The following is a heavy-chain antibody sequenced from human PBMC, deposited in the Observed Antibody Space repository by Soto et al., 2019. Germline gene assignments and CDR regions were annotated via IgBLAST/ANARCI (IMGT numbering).Heavy chain of an antibody. D-gene: IGHD1-1*01. V-gene: IGHV1-3*01. CDR2: INPATGNT. J-gene: IGHJ5*02. Sequence: QVQLVQSGAEVKKPGISVKVSCKASGYSFATYAIHWVRQAPGQGLEWMGWINPATGNTEYSDKFQDRVTFTRDTSATTAYMELRGLRSEDTAVYYCARRYKSAGWLEPWGQGTLVTVSS. CDR1: GYSFATYA. CDR3: ARRYKSAGWLEP.